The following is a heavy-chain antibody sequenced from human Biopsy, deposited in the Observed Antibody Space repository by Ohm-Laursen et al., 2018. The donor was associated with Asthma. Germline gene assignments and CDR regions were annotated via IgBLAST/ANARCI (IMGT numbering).Heavy chain of an antibody. CDR2: IKHDGSEN. CDR3: ARTFHFWSPYHAEHYQL. D-gene: IGHD3-3*02. Sequence: FLRLSCTASGFTFGDYWMSWVRQVPGRGLEWVANIKHDGSENNHVDSLKGRFPISRDNAKNSLYLQMNSLRAEDTAVYYCARTFHFWSPYHAEHYQLWGQGTLVTASS. V-gene: IGHV3-7*01. J-gene: IGHJ1*01. CDR1: GFTFGDYW.